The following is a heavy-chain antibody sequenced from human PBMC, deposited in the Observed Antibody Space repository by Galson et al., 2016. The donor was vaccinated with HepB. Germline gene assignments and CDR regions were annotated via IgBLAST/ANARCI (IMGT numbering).Heavy chain of an antibody. CDR1: GFTFRSYG. CDR2: ISGDGAST. V-gene: IGHV3-23*01. CDR3: AKDPYYSSGWGASES. Sequence: SLRLSCAASGFTFRSYGMSWVRRVPGKGLEWVSTISGDGASTYYADSVKGRFSISRDNSRTTLDLQMHSLRGEDTALYYCAKDPYYSSGWGASESWGQGTLVTVSS. J-gene: IGHJ5*02. D-gene: IGHD6-19*01.